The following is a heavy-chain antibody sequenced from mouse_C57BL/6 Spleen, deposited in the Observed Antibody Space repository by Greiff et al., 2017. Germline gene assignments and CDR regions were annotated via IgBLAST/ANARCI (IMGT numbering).Heavy chain of an antibody. CDR2: INPSSGYT. V-gene: IGHV1-4*01. CDR3: ARPGSSPPGDFDV. J-gene: IGHJ1*03. CDR1: GYTFASYT. Sequence: QVQLQQSGAELARPGASVKMSCKASGYTFASYTMHWVKQRPGQGLEWIGYINPSSGYTKYNQKFKDKATLTADKSSSTAYMQLSSLTSEDSAVYYCARPGSSPPGDFDVWGTGTTVTVSS. D-gene: IGHD1-1*01.